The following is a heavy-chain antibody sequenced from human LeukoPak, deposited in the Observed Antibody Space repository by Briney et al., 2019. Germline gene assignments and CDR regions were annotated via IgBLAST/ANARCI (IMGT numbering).Heavy chain of an antibody. CDR1: GYTFTGYY. D-gene: IGHD2-21*02. CDR2: INPNSGGT. Sequence: GASVKVSCKASGYTFTGYYMHWVRQAPGQGLEWMGWINPNSGGTNYAQKFQGRVTMTRDTSISTAYMELSRLRSDDTAVYYCARGSPSGDYSDYYYYGMEVWGQGTTVTVSS. CDR3: ARGSPSGDYSDYYYYGMEV. J-gene: IGHJ6*02. V-gene: IGHV1-2*02.